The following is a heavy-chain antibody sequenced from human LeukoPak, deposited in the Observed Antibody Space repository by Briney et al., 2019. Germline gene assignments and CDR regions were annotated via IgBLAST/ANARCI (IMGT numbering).Heavy chain of an antibody. CDR2: TYYRSKWYN. V-gene: IGHV6-1*01. CDR3: ARATRVGVATILNYYYGMDV. J-gene: IGHJ6*02. D-gene: IGHD5-12*01. Sequence: SQTLSLTCAISGDSVSSNSAAWNWIRQSPSRGLEWLGRTYYRSKWYNDYAVSVKSRITINPDTSKNQFSLQLNSVTPEDTAVYYCARATRVGVATILNYYYGMDVWGQGTTVTVSS. CDR1: GDSVSSNSAA.